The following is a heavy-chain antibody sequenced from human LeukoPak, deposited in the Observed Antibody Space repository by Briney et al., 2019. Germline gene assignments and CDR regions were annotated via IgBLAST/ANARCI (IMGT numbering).Heavy chain of an antibody. D-gene: IGHD3-10*01. V-gene: IGHV4-39*01. CDR2: IYDSGST. CDR1: GGSIRSSYYY. Sequence: SETLSLTCTVSGGSIRSSYYYWGWIRQPPGKGLEWIGSIYDSGSTYYNPSLKSRVTISVDTSKNPLSLKLNSVTAADTAVYYRARHYGPWGQGTLVTVSS. J-gene: IGHJ5*02. CDR3: ARHYGP.